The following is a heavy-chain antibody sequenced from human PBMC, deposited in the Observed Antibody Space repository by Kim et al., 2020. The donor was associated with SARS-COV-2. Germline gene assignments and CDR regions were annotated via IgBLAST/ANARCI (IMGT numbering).Heavy chain of an antibody. J-gene: IGHJ4*02. Sequence: SETLSLTCTVSGGSVSSGSYYWSWIRQPPGKGLEWIGYIYYSGSTNYNPSLKSRVTISVDTSKNQFSLKLSSVTAADTAVYYCARVLKSKLQYWDYWGQGTLVTVSS. CDR1: GGSVSSGSYY. D-gene: IGHD3-9*01. V-gene: IGHV4-61*01. CDR2: IYYSGST. CDR3: ARVLKSKLQYWDY.